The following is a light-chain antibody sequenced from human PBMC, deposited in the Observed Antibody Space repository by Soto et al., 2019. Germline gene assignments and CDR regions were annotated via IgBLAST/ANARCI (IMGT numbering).Light chain of an antibody. Sequence: SALTQSPSTSGTPGQRVTISCSGSFSNIGSNSVSWYQHLPGTAPKLLISYNKKRPSGVPDRFSGSKSGTSASLAIRGLHSEDEADYDCAAWDDTVDNYVFGTGTKVTAL. CDR3: AAWDDTVDNYV. J-gene: IGLJ1*01. CDR1: FSNIGSNS. CDR2: YNK. V-gene: IGLV1-44*01.